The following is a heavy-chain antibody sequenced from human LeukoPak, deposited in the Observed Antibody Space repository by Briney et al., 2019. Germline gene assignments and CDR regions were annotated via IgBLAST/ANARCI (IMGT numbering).Heavy chain of an antibody. Sequence: GASVKVSCKASGYTFTGYYMHWVRQAPGQGLEWMGWINPNSGGTNYAQKFQGRVTMTRDTSISTAYMELSRLRSDDTAVYYCAREGSSEYIWFDPWGQGTLVTVSS. J-gene: IGHJ5*02. CDR1: GYTFTGYY. CDR3: AREGSSEYIWFDP. D-gene: IGHD6-6*01. V-gene: IGHV1-2*02. CDR2: INPNSGGT.